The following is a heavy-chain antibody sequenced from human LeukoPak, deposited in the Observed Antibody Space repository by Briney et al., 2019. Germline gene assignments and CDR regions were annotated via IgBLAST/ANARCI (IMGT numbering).Heavy chain of an antibody. CDR2: ISTTGNTI. D-gene: IGHD2-15*01. J-gene: IGHJ4*02. Sequence: GGSLRLSCAASGFFVRDFYMAWIRQRPGKGLAWVSHISTTGNTINYADSVMGRFTISRDTVKESLYLQLTSLTTEDTAVYYCARERWSGGFDYWGQGTLVTVSS. CDR1: GFFVRDFY. CDR3: ARERWSGGFDY. V-gene: IGHV3-11*01.